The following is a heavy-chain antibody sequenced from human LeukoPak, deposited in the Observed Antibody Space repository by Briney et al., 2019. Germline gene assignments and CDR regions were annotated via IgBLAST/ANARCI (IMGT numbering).Heavy chain of an antibody. CDR3: AKNAGYSYGLYYFDY. Sequence: GGTLRLSCAASGFTFSNYGMSWARQAPGKGPEWVSAISGSGGSTYYADSVKGRFTISRDNSKNTVHLQMDSLRAEDSAVYYCAKNAGYSYGLYYFDYWGQGTLVTVSS. CDR1: GFTFSNYG. J-gene: IGHJ4*02. D-gene: IGHD5-18*01. V-gene: IGHV3-23*01. CDR2: ISGSGGST.